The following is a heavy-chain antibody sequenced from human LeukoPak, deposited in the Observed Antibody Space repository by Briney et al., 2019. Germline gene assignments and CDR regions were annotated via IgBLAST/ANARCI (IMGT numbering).Heavy chain of an antibody. J-gene: IGHJ4*02. CDR3: ARDFGTTGWHTFDY. Sequence: SQTLSLTCVVSGDSVSSKNGAWNWIRQSPSRGLEWLGRTYYRSKWYNDYAESMEGRITISQDTSKNQYSLHLNSVTPDDTAVYYCARDFGTTGWHTFDYWGQGTLVTVSS. CDR2: TYYRSKWYN. CDR1: GDSVSSKNGA. V-gene: IGHV6-1*01. D-gene: IGHD6-19*01.